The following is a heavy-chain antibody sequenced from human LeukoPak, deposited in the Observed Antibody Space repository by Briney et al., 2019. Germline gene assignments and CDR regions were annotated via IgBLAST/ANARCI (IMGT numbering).Heavy chain of an antibody. CDR1: GGSISSYY. CDR2: VYYSVST. Sequence: PSETLSLTCTVSGGSISSYYWSWIRQPPGKGLEWIGCVYYSVSTNYNPSLKSRVTISVDTSKNQFSLKLSSVTAADTAVYYCARRPPGYYYYMDVWGKGTTVTVSS. D-gene: IGHD3-10*01. V-gene: IGHV4-59*01. J-gene: IGHJ6*03. CDR3: ARRPPGYYYYMDV.